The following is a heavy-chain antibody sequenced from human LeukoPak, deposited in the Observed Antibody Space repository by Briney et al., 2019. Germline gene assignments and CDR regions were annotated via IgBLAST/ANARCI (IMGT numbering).Heavy chain of an antibody. V-gene: IGHV1-2*02. D-gene: IGHD3-10*01. CDR1: GYTFTDYY. Sequence: ASVKVSCKASGYTFTDYYMHWVRQAPGQGLEWMGWINPKRGGTNSAQKFQGRVTMTRDTSISTAYMELSRLRSDDTALYYCAKDLYGSGKRGAFDIWGQGTMVTVSS. J-gene: IGHJ3*02. CDR3: AKDLYGSGKRGAFDI. CDR2: INPKRGGT.